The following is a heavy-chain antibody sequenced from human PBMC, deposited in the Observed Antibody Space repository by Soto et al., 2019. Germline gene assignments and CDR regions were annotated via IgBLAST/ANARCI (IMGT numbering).Heavy chain of an antibody. CDR2: INHSGSA. J-gene: IGHJ5*02. Sequence: SETLSLTCAVYVGSFSGYYWRWLRQPRGKGLEWIGEINHSGSANYDPSLKSRVTISVHTSKNQFSLKRSSVTAADTAVYYCARVVLRYFDWLLSSRHRQIPWFDPSGQGTMLTVSS. CDR3: ARVVLRYFDWLLSSRHRQIPWFDP. D-gene: IGHD3-9*01. V-gene: IGHV4-34*01. CDR1: VGSFSGYY.